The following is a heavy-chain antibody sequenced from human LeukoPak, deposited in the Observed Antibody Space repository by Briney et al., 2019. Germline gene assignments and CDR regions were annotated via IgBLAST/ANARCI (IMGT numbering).Heavy chain of an antibody. D-gene: IGHD6-19*01. CDR2: INPNNGGT. CDR3: ARDLPPGRLDFDC. V-gene: IGHV1-2*02. CDR1: GYTFTDFY. J-gene: IGHJ4*02. Sequence: ASVTVSCTASGYTFTDFYMHWVRQAPGQGLEWMGWINPNNGGTNYAQKFQGRVTMTRDTSISTAYMELSRLRSGDAAVYYCARDLPPGRLDFDCWGQGTLVTVSS.